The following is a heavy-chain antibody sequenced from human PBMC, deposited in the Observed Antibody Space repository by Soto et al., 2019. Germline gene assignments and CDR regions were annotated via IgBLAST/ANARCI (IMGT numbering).Heavy chain of an antibody. CDR3: ARCIQADYYYGMDV. J-gene: IGHJ6*02. V-gene: IGHV1-18*01. CDR2: INADYGNT. CDR1: GYTFYSNS. D-gene: IGHD5-18*01. Sequence: QAQLVQSGAEVKKPGASVKVSCKASGYTFYSNSISWVRQAPGQGLEWMGRINADYGNTQYAQKFRGRVTMTTDTSTTTAYMELTNLRSDDTAVYYCARCIQADYYYGMDVWGQGTTVTVSS.